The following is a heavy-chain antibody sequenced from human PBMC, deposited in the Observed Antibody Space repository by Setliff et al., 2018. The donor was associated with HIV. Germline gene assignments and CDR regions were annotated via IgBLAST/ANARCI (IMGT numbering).Heavy chain of an antibody. Sequence: GESLKISCKGSGYSFTSYWVAWVRQMPGKGLEWMGIIYPDDSDTRYSTSFQDQVTISVDKSISTAYLQWSSLKASDTAMYYCARTIASRPKYYYYAMDFWGQGTTVTVSS. CDR1: GYSFTSYW. D-gene: IGHD6-6*01. J-gene: IGHJ6*02. CDR2: IYPDDSDT. CDR3: ARTIASRPKYYYYAMDF. V-gene: IGHV5-51*01.